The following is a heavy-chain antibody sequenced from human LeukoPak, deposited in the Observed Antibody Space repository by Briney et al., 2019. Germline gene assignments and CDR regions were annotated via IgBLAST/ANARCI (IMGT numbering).Heavy chain of an antibody. Sequence: GGSLRLSCAASGFTFSSYSMNWVRQAPGKGLEWVSYISSSGSTIYYADSVKGRFTISRDNAKNSLYLQLNSLRAEDTAVYYCAELGITMIGGVWGKGTTVTISS. CDR2: ISSSGSTI. J-gene: IGHJ6*04. D-gene: IGHD3-10*02. CDR3: AELGITMIGGV. V-gene: IGHV3-48*04. CDR1: GFTFSSYS.